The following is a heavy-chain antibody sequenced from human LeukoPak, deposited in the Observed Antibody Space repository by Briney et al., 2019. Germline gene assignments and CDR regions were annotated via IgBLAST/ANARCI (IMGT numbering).Heavy chain of an antibody. CDR2: VTGSGTST. D-gene: IGHD2-2*01. Sequence: GTLRLSCAASGFTFSYYGMNWVRQAPGKGLEWVSGVTGSGTSTYYADSVKGRFTISRDNSKNTLYLQMNSLRPEDTAVYYCARAQGYCSSTSCYGYYYMDVWGKGTTVTISS. V-gene: IGHV3-23*01. CDR1: GFTFSYYG. CDR3: ARAQGYCSSTSCYGYYYMDV. J-gene: IGHJ6*03.